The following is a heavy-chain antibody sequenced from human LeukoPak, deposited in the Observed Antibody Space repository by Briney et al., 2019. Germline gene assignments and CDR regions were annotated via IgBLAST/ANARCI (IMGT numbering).Heavy chain of an antibody. D-gene: IGHD3-22*01. V-gene: IGHV3-7*02. CDR2: IKQDGSEK. J-gene: IGHJ4*02. CDR3: ARVLNYYDSSGYYFSY. Sequence: GGSLRLSCAASGFTFSNYWMSWVRQAPGKGLEWVANIKQDGSEKYYVPSVRGRFDISRDNAQNSLYLQMDSLRAEDTAVYYCARVLNYYDSSGYYFSYWGQGTLVTVSS. CDR1: GFTFSNYW.